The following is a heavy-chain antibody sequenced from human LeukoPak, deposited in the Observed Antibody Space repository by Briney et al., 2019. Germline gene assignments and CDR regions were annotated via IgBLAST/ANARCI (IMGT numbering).Heavy chain of an antibody. CDR2: ISSSSSYI. CDR1: GFPFKSYW. CDR3: ARDLGYCSSTSCYFDY. D-gene: IGHD2-2*01. Sequence: PGGSLRLSCAASGFPFKSYWMNWVRQAPGKGLEWVSSISSSSSYIYYADSVKGRFTISRDNAKNSLYLQMNSLRAEDTAVYYCARDLGYCSSTSCYFDYWGQGTLVTVSS. J-gene: IGHJ4*02. V-gene: IGHV3-21*01.